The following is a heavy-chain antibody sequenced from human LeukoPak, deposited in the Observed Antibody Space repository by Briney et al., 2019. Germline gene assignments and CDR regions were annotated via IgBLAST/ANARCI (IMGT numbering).Heavy chain of an antibody. CDR1: GYTFTGYY. J-gene: IGHJ5*02. CDR2: INPTSGGT. Sequence: GASVKISCKASGYTFTGYYMRWVRQAPGQGLEWMGWINPTSGGTNYAQKFQGRVTMTRDTSISTAYMELSRLRSDDTAVYYCARILEGTYYYDSSGKINWFDPWGQGTLVTVSS. V-gene: IGHV1-2*02. CDR3: ARILEGTYYYDSSGKINWFDP. D-gene: IGHD3-22*01.